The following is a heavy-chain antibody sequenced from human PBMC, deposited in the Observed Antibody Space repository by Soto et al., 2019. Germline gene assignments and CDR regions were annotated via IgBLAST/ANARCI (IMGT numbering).Heavy chain of an antibody. Sequence: QVQLQESGPGLVKPSETLSLTCTVSGGSISSYYWSWIRQPPGKGLEWIGYIYYSGSTNYNPSLKSRVTISVDTSKNQFALKLSSVTAADTAVYYCARGNYYGSGSYYPRYGMDVWGQGTTVTVSS. CDR3: ARGNYYGSGSYYPRYGMDV. V-gene: IGHV4-59*01. CDR2: IYYSGST. CDR1: GGSISSYY. J-gene: IGHJ6*02. D-gene: IGHD3-10*01.